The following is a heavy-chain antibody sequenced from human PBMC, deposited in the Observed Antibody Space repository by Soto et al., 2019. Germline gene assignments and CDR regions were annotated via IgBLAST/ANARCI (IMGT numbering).Heavy chain of an antibody. CDR2: MSYVGPTK. J-gene: IGHJ4*02. CDR3: AREVLWSRYFDY. V-gene: IGHV3-30*04. CDR1: GFIFSNYV. Sequence: QVQLVESGGGVVQPGRSLRLSCAASGFIFSNYVMYWVRQAPGKGLEWVAFMSYVGPTKSYADSVKGRFTISRDNSQITLYLQMNSLRPEDTGVYYCAREVLWSRYFDYWGQGTLVTVSS. D-gene: IGHD3-10*01.